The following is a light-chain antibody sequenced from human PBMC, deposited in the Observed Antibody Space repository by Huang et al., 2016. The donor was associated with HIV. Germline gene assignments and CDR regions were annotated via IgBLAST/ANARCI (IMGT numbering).Light chain of an antibody. Sequence: DIQMTQSPPSLSASVADRVTITCRASQDISNYLAWHQQKPGKVPQLLIYAASTLQSGGSSRFSGSGSGTKFTLTISSLQPEDVATYNCQKYNSAPRTFGQGTKVEIQ. V-gene: IGKV1-27*01. CDR1: QDISNY. CDR3: QKYNSAPRT. CDR2: AAS. J-gene: IGKJ1*01.